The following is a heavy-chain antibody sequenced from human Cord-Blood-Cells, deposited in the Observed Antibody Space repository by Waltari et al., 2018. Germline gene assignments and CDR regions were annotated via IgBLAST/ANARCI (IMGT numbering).Heavy chain of an antibody. J-gene: IGHJ4*02. CDR2: INHSGST. Sequence: QVQLQQWGAGLLKPSETLSLTCAVYGGSFSGYYWSWIRKTPGKGLEWIGEINHSGSTNSNPSPKSRVTISVDTSKNQFSLKLRSVTAADTAVYYCARGLRGLRYFDWLLPEYYFDYWGQGTLVTVSS. V-gene: IGHV4-34*01. CDR3: ARGLRGLRYFDWLLPEYYFDY. D-gene: IGHD3-9*01. CDR1: GGSFSGYY.